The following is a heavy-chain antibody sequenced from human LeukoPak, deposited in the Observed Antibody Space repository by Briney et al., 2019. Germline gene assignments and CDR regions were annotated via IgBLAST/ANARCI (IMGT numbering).Heavy chain of an antibody. Sequence: ASVKVSCKTSGYTFIRYGITSVRQAPGQGLEWMEWISPYNGNTKYVQNLQGRLTITTDTSTSTAYMELRSLTSDDTAVYFCAREESIGRYQFLHDSWGQGTLVTVSS. V-gene: IGHV1-18*01. D-gene: IGHD1-26*01. CDR2: ISPYNGNT. CDR3: AREESIGRYQFLHDS. J-gene: IGHJ4*02. CDR1: GYTFIRYG.